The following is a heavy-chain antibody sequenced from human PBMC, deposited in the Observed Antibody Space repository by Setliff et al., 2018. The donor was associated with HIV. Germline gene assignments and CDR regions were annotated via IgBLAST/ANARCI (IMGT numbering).Heavy chain of an antibody. J-gene: IGHJ6*02. CDR3: ARGKDGYNSYYDYDYGMDV. CDR2: ISGSGGRT. V-gene: IGHV3-23*01. Sequence: GGSLRLSCIASGFTFTNYDMSWVRQAPGKGLEWVSAISGSGGRTHYADSVKGRFTISRDNSKTTLYLQMNSLRVEDTAVYYCARGKDGYNSYYDYDYGMDVWGQGTMVTVSS. D-gene: IGHD5-12*01. CDR1: GFTFTNYD.